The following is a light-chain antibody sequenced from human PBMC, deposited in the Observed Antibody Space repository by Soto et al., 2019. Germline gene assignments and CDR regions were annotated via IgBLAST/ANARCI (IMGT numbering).Light chain of an antibody. Sequence: DIVMTQSPLSLPVTPGEPASISCRSSQSLLHSNGKNYLGWFLQKLGQSPQLLIYLGSSRASGVPDRFSGSGSGTDFTLKISRVEAEDVGVYYCMQVLQPPLTFGGGTKVEIK. CDR1: QSLLHSNGKNY. J-gene: IGKJ4*01. CDR2: LGS. V-gene: IGKV2-28*01. CDR3: MQVLQPPLT.